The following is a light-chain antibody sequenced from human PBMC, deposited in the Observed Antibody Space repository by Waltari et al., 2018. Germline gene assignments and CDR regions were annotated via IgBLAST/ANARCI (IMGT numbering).Light chain of an antibody. CDR3: VLYMGGGIGV. V-gene: IGLV8-61*01. J-gene: IGLJ3*02. Sequence: QTVLTHEPSFSVSPGGTVTLTCGLSSGSVSPSYYTTWSQPTPGQAPRPLICSTNTRSSGVPDRFSGSILETKAALTIAGAQAEDESDYYCVLYMGGGIGVFGGGTKLTVL. CDR2: STN. CDR1: SGSVSPSYY.